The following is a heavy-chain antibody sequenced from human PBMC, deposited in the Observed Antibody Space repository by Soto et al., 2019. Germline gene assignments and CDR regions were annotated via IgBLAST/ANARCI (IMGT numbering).Heavy chain of an antibody. CDR3: XXXXXXXXXGVFYYYIDV. V-gene: IGHV3-74*01. CDR2: INRDGSNT. CDR1: GFTFSSHW. J-gene: IGHJ6*03. Sequence: EVQLVESGGGLVQPGGSLRLSCAASGFTFSSHWMHWVRQAPGKGLVWVSRINRDGSNTSYADSVKGRSTISRDNAKXXXXXXXXXXXXXXXXXXXXXXXXXXXXXGVFYYYIDVWGKGTTVTVSS.